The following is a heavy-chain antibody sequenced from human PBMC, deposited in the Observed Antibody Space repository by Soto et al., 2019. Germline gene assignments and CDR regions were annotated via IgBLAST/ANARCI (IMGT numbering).Heavy chain of an antibody. CDR1: GYTFTSYY. V-gene: IGHV1-46*01. CDR2: INPSGGST. Sequence: ASVKVSCKASGYTFTSYYMHWVRQAPGQGLEWMGIINPSGGSTSYAQKFQGRVTMTRDTSTSTVYMELSSLRSEDTAVYYCARALGVVVTAPGDYYYYGMDVWGQGTTVTVSS. D-gene: IGHD2-21*02. CDR3: ARALGVVVTAPGDYYYYGMDV. J-gene: IGHJ6*02.